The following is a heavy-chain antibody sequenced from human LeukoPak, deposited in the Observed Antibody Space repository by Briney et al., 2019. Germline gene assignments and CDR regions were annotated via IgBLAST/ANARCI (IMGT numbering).Heavy chain of an antibody. D-gene: IGHD6-13*01. V-gene: IGHV3-21*01. CDR1: GFTFTSYT. CDR2: ISSSSSYI. CDR3: ARGYSSSWYYFDY. Sequence: GGSLRLSCAASGFTFTSYTMNWVRQAPGKGLEWVSSISSSSSYIYYADSVKGRFTISRDNAKNSLHLQVNSLRAEDTAVYYCARGYSSSWYYFDYWGQGTLVTVSS. J-gene: IGHJ4*02.